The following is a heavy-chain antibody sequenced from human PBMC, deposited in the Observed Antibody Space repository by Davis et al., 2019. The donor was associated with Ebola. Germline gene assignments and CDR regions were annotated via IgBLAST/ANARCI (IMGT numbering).Heavy chain of an antibody. V-gene: IGHV1-69*06. CDR3: ASTWKRRYCSGGSCYSSAYYGMDV. CDR1: GGTFSSYA. J-gene: IGHJ6*02. CDR2: IIPIFGTA. Sequence: SVKVSCKASGGTFSSYAISWVRQAPGQGLEWMGGIIPIFGTANYAQKFQGRVTITADKSTSTAYMELSSLRSEDTAVYYCASTWKRRYCSGGSCYSSAYYGMDVWGQGTTVTVSS. D-gene: IGHD2-15*01.